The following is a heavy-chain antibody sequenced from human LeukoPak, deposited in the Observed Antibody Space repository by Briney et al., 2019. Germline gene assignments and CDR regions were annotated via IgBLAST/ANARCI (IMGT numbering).Heavy chain of an antibody. J-gene: IGHJ4*02. D-gene: IGHD3-9*01. V-gene: IGHV4-59*12. CDR1: GGSISSYY. CDR2: IYYSGST. Sequence: PSETLSLTCTVSGGSISSYYWSWIRQPPGKGLEWIGYIYYSGSTNYNPSLKSRVTISVDTSKNQFSLKLSSVTAADTAVYYCASGDYDILTGYLGYWGQGTLVTVSS. CDR3: ASGDYDILTGYLGY.